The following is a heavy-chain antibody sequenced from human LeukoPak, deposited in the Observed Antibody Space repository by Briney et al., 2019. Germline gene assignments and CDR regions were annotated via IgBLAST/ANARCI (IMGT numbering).Heavy chain of an antibody. Sequence: ASVKVSCTASGYTXTSYGISWVRQAPGQGLEWMGWISAYNGNTNYAQKLQGRVTMTTDTSTSTAYMELRSLRSDDTAVYYCAREGYSYAKDPNYYYYYGMDVWGQGTTVTVSS. D-gene: IGHD5-18*01. J-gene: IGHJ6*02. V-gene: IGHV1-18*01. CDR1: GYTXTSYG. CDR3: AREGYSYAKDPNYYYYYGMDV. CDR2: ISAYNGNT.